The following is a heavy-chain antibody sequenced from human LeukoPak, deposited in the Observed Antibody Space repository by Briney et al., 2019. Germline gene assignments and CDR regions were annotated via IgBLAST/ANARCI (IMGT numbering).Heavy chain of an antibody. CDR2: ISSNGGST. J-gene: IGHJ4*02. Sequence: GGSLRLSCAASGFTFSSYAMHWVRQAPGKGLEYVSAISSNGGSTYYANSVKGRFTISRDNSKNTLYLQMGSLRAEDMAVYYCARGGVIGGQGTLATVSS. CDR3: ARGGVI. D-gene: IGHD2/OR15-2a*01. CDR1: GFTFSSYA. V-gene: IGHV3-64*01.